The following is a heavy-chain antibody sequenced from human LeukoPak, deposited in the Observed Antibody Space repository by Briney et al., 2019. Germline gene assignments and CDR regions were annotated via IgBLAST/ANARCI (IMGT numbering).Heavy chain of an antibody. D-gene: IGHD6-13*01. CDR1: GGSISSYY. V-gene: IGHV4-59*01. CDR3: ARAGGRAAAAGSYYFDY. Sequence: PSETLSLTCTVSGGSISSYYWSWIRQPPGKGLEWIGYIYYSGSTNYNPSLKSRVTISVDTSKNQFSLKLSSVTAADTAVYYCARAGGRAAAAGSYYFDYWGQGTLVTVSS. CDR2: IYYSGST. J-gene: IGHJ4*02.